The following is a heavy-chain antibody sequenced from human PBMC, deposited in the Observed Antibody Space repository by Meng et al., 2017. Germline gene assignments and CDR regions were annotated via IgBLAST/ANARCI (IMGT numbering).Heavy chain of an antibody. V-gene: IGHV1-46*04. CDR1: GYTFTSYY. D-gene: IGHD2-2*01. CDR2: INPSGGST. CDR3: AKAVVVPAAMYYFDY. J-gene: IGHJ4*02. Sequence: ASVKVSCKASGYTFTSYYMHWVRQAPGQGLEWMGIINPSGGSTSYADSVKGRFTISRDNSKNTLYLQMNSLRAEDTAVYYCAKAVVVPAAMYYFDYWGQGTLVTVSS.